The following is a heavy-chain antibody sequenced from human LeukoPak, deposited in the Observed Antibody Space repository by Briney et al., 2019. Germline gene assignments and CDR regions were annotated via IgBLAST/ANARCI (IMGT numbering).Heavy chain of an antibody. CDR1: GASISSSY. J-gene: IGHJ4*02. D-gene: IGHD6-19*01. Sequence: PSETLSLTCSVSGASISSSYWNWIRQPPGKGLEWIGYIHYSGSTSYNPSLKSPVTISVDTSKNQFSLRLRSVTAADTAVYYCARPLFSSGWISYWGQGTLVTVSS. V-gene: IGHV4-59*08. CDR2: IHYSGST. CDR3: ARPLFSSGWISY.